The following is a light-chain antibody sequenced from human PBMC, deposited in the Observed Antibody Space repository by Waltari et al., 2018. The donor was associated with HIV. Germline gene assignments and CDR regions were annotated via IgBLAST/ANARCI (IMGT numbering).Light chain of an antibody. CDR2: RAS. CDR1: RSIRTY. V-gene: IGKV1-39*01. Sequence: DIQMPQSPSSLSASVGDSVTFTCRSSRSIRTYFNLYKQISGRPPRLLIFRASSLQSGVSSRFSGGGSGTEFTLTINNLQPEDFATYYCEQNYDFPRTFGQGTTVA. J-gene: IGKJ1*01. CDR3: EQNYDFPRT.